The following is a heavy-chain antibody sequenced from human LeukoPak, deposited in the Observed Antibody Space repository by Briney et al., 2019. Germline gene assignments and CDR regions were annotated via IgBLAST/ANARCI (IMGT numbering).Heavy chain of an antibody. V-gene: IGHV4-59*01. CDR2: IYYSGST. D-gene: IGHD4-23*01. Sequence: SETLSLTCTVSGGSISSYYWSWIRQPPRKGLERIGYIYYSGSTNYNPSLKSRVTISVDTPKNQVSLKLSSVTAADTAVYYCARELYYGGNPFDYWGQGTLVTVSS. CDR1: GGSISSYY. J-gene: IGHJ4*02. CDR3: ARELYYGGNPFDY.